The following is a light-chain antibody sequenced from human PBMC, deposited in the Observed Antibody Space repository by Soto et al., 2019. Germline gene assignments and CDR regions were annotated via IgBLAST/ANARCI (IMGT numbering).Light chain of an antibody. CDR1: NSDIGGYNF. V-gene: IGLV2-14*03. CDR2: DVT. CDR3: SSYASTNTVV. J-gene: IGLJ2*01. Sequence: QSALTQPASVSGSPGQSITISCTGTNSDIGGYNFVSWYQQHPGKAPKLMFYDVTNRPSGVSNRFSGSKSGKTASLPISGLQAEDEAVYYCSSYASTNTVVFGGGTKLTVL.